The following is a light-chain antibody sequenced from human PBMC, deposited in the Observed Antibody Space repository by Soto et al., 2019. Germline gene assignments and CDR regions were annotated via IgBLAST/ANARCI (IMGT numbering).Light chain of an antibody. CDR3: HQRSNWPLT. CDR2: DAS. J-gene: IGKJ4*01. V-gene: IGKV3-11*01. Sequence: EIVLTQSPSTLSFSPLETCTLSCRATQRVSTYLAWYQQKPGQAPRLLIYDASNRAPGIPARFSGSGSETDFTLTISSLEPEDFAVYYCHQRSNWPLTFGGGTKVDIK. CDR1: QRVSTY.